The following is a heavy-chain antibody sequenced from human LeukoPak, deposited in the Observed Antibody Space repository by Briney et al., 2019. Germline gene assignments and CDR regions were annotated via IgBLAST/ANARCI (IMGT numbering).Heavy chain of an antibody. J-gene: IGHJ4*02. CDR1: GGTFSSYA. CDR2: IIPILGIA. V-gene: IGHV1-69*04. CDR3: ARHGCGGDCYSPFDY. D-gene: IGHD2-21*02. Sequence: SVKVSCKASGGTFSSYAISWVRQAPGQGLEWMGRIIPILGIANYAQKFQGRVTITADKFTSTAYMELSSLRSEDTAVYYCARHGCGGDCYSPFDYWGQGTLVTVSS.